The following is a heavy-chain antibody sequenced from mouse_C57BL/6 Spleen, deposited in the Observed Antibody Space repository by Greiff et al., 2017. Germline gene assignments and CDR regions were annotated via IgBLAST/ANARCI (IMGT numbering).Heavy chain of an antibody. Sequence: VQLQQPGAELVKPGASVKMSCKASGYTFTSYWITWVKQRPGQGLEWIGDIYPGSGSTNYNEKFKSKATLTVDTSSSTAYMQLSSLTSEDSAVYYCAREKYGYFYAMDYWGQGTSVTVSS. D-gene: IGHD2-2*01. CDR1: GYTFTSYW. V-gene: IGHV1-55*01. CDR2: IYPGSGST. J-gene: IGHJ4*01. CDR3: AREKYGYFYAMDY.